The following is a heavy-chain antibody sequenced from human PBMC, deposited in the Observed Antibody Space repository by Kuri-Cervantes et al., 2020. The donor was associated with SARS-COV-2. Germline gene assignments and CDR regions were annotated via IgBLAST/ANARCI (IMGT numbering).Heavy chain of an antibody. V-gene: IGHV4-4*02. J-gene: IGHJ4*02. CDR3: ARSSGVVIVVVTLNAYFDY. CDR1: GGSISSSNW. Sequence: GSLRLSCAVSGGSISSSNWWSWVRQPPGKGLEWIGEIYHSGSTNYNPSLKSRVTISVDTSKNQFSLKLSSVTAADTAVYYCARSSGVVIVVVTLNAYFDYWGQGTLVTVSS. CDR2: IYHSGST. D-gene: IGHD3-22*01.